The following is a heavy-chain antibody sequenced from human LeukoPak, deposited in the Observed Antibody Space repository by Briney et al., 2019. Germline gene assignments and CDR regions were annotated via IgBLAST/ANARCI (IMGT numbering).Heavy chain of an antibody. CDR2: ISYDGSNK. D-gene: IGHD3-10*01. V-gene: IGHV3-30*18. CDR3: AKDLQVYYGSGSYLPDY. CDR1: GFTFSSYG. J-gene: IGHJ4*02. Sequence: GGSLRLSCAASGFTFSSYGMHWVRQAPGKGLEWVAVISYDGSNKYYADSVKGRFTISRDNSKNTLYLQMNSLRAEDTAVYYCAKDLQVYYGSGSYLPDYWGQGTLVTVSS.